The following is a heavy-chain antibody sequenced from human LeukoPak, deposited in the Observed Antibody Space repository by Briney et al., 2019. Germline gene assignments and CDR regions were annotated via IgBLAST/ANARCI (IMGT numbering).Heavy chain of an antibody. V-gene: IGHV5-51*01. Sequence: RGESLKISCKASGYTFTSYLNSWVRQMPGKGLEWMGVSYHGDSDTRYSPSLQGQVTISADKSISTTFLQWSSLEASDTAMYYCARRGSYYELHAFDIWGQGTMVTVSS. CDR1: GYTFTSYL. J-gene: IGHJ3*02. CDR3: ARRGSYYELHAFDI. D-gene: IGHD1-26*01. CDR2: SYHGDSDT.